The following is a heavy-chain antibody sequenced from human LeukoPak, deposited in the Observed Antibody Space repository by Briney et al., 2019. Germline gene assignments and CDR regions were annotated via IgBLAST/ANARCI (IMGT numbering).Heavy chain of an antibody. J-gene: IGHJ5*02. Sequence: PSETLSLTCAVSGFSIRIGYYGGWIRQPPGKGLEWIGSIFHSGDTYYNPSLKSRVTMSVDTSKNQFSLRLTSVTAADTAVYYCARIAVTAGRHTWFDPWGQGALVTVSS. V-gene: IGHV4-38-2*01. CDR3: ARIAVTAGRHTWFDP. CDR2: IFHSGDT. D-gene: IGHD2-21*02. CDR1: GFSIRIGYY.